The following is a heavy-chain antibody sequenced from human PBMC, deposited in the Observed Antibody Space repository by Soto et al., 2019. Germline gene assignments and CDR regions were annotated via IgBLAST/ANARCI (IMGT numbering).Heavy chain of an antibody. D-gene: IGHD1-1*01. V-gene: IGHV3-11*01. CDR1: VFLLSDYY. J-gene: IGHJ6*02. Sequence: GGSLGLSRAACVFLLSDYYVTGVRQAPGKGLEWLSHISSSGTKIDYTDSVKGRFTISRDNAKKTLFLQMKSLRAEDTAIYYCARQQLGPRGWFFYGMDVWGRGTTVTVSS. CDR3: ARQQLGPRGWFFYGMDV. CDR2: ISSSGTKI.